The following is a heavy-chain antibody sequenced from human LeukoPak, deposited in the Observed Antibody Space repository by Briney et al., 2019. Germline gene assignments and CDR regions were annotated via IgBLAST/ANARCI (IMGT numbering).Heavy chain of an antibody. V-gene: IGHV4-59*08. CDR1: GGSMNKYY. D-gene: IGHD3-10*01. CDR3: ARHAPVRFGELFDS. CDR2: IYYSGST. J-gene: IGHJ4*02. Sequence: PSETLSLTCSVSGGSMNKYYWSWIRQPPGKGLEWIGYIYYSGSTNFDPSLKSRVTMSIDTTKSQFSLSLSSVTAADTAVYYCARHAPVRFGELFDSWGQGPLVTVSP.